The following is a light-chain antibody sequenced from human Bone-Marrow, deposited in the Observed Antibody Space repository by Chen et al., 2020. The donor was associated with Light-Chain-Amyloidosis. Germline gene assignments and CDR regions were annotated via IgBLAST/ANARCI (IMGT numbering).Light chain of an antibody. CDR1: ASNLGPNS. J-gene: IGLJ2*01. CDR3: AAWDDRLNGVV. V-gene: IGLV1-44*01. Sequence: QSVLTQPPSASGTPGQRVTISCSVGASNLGPNSAHWYHHSPGTAPRLLIYGNAQWPSGVPGRFSGSKSGTSASLAIGGLRPEDEGHYYCAAWDDRLNGVVFGGGTRLTVL. CDR2: GNA.